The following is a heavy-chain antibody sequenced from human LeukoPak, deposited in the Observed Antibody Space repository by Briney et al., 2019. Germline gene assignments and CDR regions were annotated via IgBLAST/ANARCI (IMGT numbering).Heavy chain of an antibody. CDR2: IDPSDSYT. D-gene: IGHD4-17*01. J-gene: IGHJ4*02. V-gene: IGHV5-10-1*01. CDR1: GYSFSNYW. CDR3: ATGASKVTTDFANY. Sequence: EESLTISCKGSGYSFSNYWISWVRQMPGKGLEWMGRIDPSDSYTKYSPSFEGHVTISVDKSISTAFLQWNSLKASDSAMYYCATGASKVTTDFANYWGQGTQVAVSS.